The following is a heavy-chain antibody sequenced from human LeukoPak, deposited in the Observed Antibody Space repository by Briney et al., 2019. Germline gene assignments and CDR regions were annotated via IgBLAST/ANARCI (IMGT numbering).Heavy chain of an antibody. D-gene: IGHD5-12*01. CDR2: ISAYNGNT. J-gene: IGHJ4*02. CDR1: GYTFTSYG. CDR3: ARGRRVATRSYYFDY. V-gene: IGHV1-18*01. Sequence: GASVKVSCKASGYTFTSYGISWVRQAPGQGLEWMGWISAYNGNTNYAQKLQGRVTMTTDTSTSTAYMELRSLRSDDTAVYYCARGRRVATRSYYFDYWGQGTLVTVSS.